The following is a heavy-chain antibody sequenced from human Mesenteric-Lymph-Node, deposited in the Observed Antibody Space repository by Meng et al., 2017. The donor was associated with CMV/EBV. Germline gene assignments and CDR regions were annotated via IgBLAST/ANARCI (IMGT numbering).Heavy chain of an antibody. V-gene: IGHV4-34*01. CDR2: INHSEST. CDR3: ARRQRLIVVVPAARKGWFDP. J-gene: IGHJ5*02. Sequence: FSGYYWRWIRQPPGKGLEWIGEINHSESTNYNPSLKSRVTISVDTSKNQFSLKLSSVTAADTAVYYCARRQRLIVVVPAARKGWFDPWGQGTLVTVSS. D-gene: IGHD2-2*01. CDR1: FSGYY.